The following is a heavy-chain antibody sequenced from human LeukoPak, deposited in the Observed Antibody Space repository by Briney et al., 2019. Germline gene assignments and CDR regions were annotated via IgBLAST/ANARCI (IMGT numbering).Heavy chain of an antibody. CDR1: GGSISGGGYY. CDR3: ARERIVATINPGSAGAFDI. D-gene: IGHD5-12*01. J-gene: IGHJ3*02. CDR2: IYYSGST. V-gene: IGHV4-31*03. Sequence: SETLSLTCTVSGGSISGGGYYWSWIRQHPGKGLEWIGYIYYSGSTYYNPSLKSRVTISVDTSKNQFSLKLSSVTAADTAVYYCARERIVATINPGSAGAFDIWGQGTMVTVSS.